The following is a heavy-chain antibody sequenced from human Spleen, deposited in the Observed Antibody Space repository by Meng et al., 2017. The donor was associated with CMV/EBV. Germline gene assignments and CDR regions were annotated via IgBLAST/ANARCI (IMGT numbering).Heavy chain of an antibody. D-gene: IGHD4-23*01. CDR2: IYIDGTT. Sequence: GESLKISCAASGFTVSSNYMNWVRQAPGKGLEWVSVIYIDGTTYYADSVKGRFTISRDNSKNTLYLQMNSLRPEDTAVYYCARLTTVVTPGVDYWGQGTLVTVSS. CDR3: ARLTTVVTPGVDY. J-gene: IGHJ4*02. CDR1: GFTVSSNY. V-gene: IGHV3-66*02.